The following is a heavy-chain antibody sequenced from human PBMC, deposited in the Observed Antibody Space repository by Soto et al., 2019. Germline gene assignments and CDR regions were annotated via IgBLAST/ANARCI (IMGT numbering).Heavy chain of an antibody. V-gene: IGHV1-18*01. J-gene: IGHJ6*02. Sequence: GASVKVSCKASGYTFTSYGISWVRQAPGQGLEWMGWISAYNGNTNYAQKLQGRVTMTTDTSTSTAYMELRSLRSDDTAVYYCAGRYCSGGSCYDEWNYYYYGMDVWGQGTTVTVSS. D-gene: IGHD2-15*01. CDR3: AGRYCSGGSCYDEWNYYYYGMDV. CDR1: GYTFTSYG. CDR2: ISAYNGNT.